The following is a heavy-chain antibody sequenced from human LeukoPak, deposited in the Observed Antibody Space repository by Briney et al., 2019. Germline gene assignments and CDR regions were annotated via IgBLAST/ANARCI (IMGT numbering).Heavy chain of an antibody. CDR2: IYYSGST. D-gene: IGHD4-17*01. CDR3: ARSITTVTEGLFQH. CDR1: GGSISSGGYY. J-gene: IGHJ1*01. Sequence: SQTLSLTCTVSGGSISSGGYYWSWIRQHPGKGLEWIGYIYYSGSTYYNPSLKSRVTISVDTSKNQFSLKLSSVTAADTAVYYCARSITTVTEGLFQHWGQGTLVTVSS. V-gene: IGHV4-31*03.